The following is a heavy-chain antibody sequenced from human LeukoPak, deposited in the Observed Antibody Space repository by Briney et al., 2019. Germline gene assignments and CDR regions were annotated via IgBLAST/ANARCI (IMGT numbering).Heavy chain of an antibody. CDR1: GFTLSTYG. CDR3: AKRISCYYSSGYGMDV. V-gene: IGHV3-30*18. D-gene: IGHD3-10*01. J-gene: IGHJ6*04. CDR2: ILYDGSNN. Sequence: GGSLTLAWPVSGFTLSTYGRHWVRQPAGRGLEWVGVILYDGSNNYYAGSVKGRFTISRDNSKNTQYQQMSSQRAEDTAVYYCAKRISCYYSSGYGMDVWGKETTVTVST.